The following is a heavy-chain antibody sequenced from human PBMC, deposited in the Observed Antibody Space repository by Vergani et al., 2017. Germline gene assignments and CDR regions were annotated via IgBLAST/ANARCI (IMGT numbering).Heavy chain of an antibody. CDR3: VRDAGWGRMDY. D-gene: IGHD1-26*01. J-gene: IGHJ4*02. CDR2: VKPDGSEK. V-gene: IGHV3-7*03. Sequence: VSSVKPDGSEKYYVDSVKGRFTISRDNAKNSLFLQMNSLRAEDTAVYYCVRDAGWGRMDYWGQGTLVTVSS.